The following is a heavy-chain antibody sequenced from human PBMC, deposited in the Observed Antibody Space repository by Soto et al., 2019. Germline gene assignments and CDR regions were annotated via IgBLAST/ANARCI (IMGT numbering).Heavy chain of an antibody. Sequence: GGSLRLSCAASGFTVSSNYMSWVRQAPGKGLEWVSVIYSGGSTYYADSVKGRFTISRDNSKNTLYLQMNSLRAEDTAVYYCASRSLLAAAAPFDYWGQGTLVTVSS. J-gene: IGHJ4*02. CDR2: IYSGGST. V-gene: IGHV3-53*01. CDR3: ASRSLLAAAAPFDY. CDR1: GFTVSSNY. D-gene: IGHD6-13*01.